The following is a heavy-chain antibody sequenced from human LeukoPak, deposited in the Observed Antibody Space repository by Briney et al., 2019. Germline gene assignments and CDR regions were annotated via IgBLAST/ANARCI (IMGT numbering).Heavy chain of an antibody. Sequence: GGSLRLSCAASGFTFSSYAMSWVRQAPGKGLEWVSAISGSGGSTYYADSVKGRFTISRDNSKNTLYLQMNSLRAEDTAVYYCASLRAYCGGDCYHYFDYWGQGTLVTVSS. V-gene: IGHV3-23*01. CDR3: ASLRAYCGGDCYHYFDY. CDR2: ISGSGGST. J-gene: IGHJ4*02. D-gene: IGHD2-21*02. CDR1: GFTFSSYA.